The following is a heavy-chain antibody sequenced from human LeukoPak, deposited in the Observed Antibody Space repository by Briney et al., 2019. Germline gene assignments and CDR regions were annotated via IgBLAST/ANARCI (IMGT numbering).Heavy chain of an antibody. CDR2: INHSGST. Sequence: SETLSLTCAVYGGSFSGYYWSWIRQPPGKGLEWIGEINHSGSTNHNPSLKSRVTISVDTSKNQFSLKLSSVTAADTAVYYCARGSLWFGEDYWGQGTLVTVSS. CDR3: ARGSLWFGEDY. CDR1: GGSFSGYY. D-gene: IGHD3-10*01. V-gene: IGHV4-34*01. J-gene: IGHJ4*02.